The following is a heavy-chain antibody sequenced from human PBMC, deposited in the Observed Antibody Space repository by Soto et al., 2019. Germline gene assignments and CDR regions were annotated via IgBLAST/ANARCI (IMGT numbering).Heavy chain of an antibody. CDR1: GFTVSSNY. J-gene: IGHJ5*02. CDR3: AREAMGWFDP. D-gene: IGHD5-18*01. CDR2: IYSGGST. V-gene: IGHV3-53*01. Sequence: AGGSLRLSCAASGFTVSSNYMSWVRQAPGKGLEWVSVIYSGGSTYYADSVKGRFTISRDNSKNTLYLQMNSLRAEDTAVYYCAREAMGWFDPWGQGTLVTVSS.